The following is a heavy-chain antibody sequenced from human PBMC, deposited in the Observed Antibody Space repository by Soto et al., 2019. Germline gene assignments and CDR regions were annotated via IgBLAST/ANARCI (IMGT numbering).Heavy chain of an antibody. V-gene: IGHV1-2*02. CDR2: INHNSGGT. Sequence: SVNLSCWASGYTITGYYMHWVRQAPGQGLVWMGWINHNSGGTNYAPEFQGRVTITSDTSISTAYMERTRLRNADTAVYYCAGGIVRATTWMDDWGKGTLVTVCS. CDR3: AGGIVRATTWMDD. J-gene: IGHJ1*01. CDR1: GYTITGYY. D-gene: IGHD1-26*01.